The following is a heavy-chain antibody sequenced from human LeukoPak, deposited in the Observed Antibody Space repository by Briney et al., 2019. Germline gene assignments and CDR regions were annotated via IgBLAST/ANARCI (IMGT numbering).Heavy chain of an antibody. CDR3: ASDEGYCSSTSCSLGAFDI. Sequence: GGSLRLSCAASGFTFSSYAMHWVRQAPGKGLEWVSAISGSGGSTYYADSVKGRFTISRDNSKNTLYLQMNSLRAEDTAVYYCASDEGYCSSTSCSLGAFDIWGQGTMVTVSS. V-gene: IGHV3-23*01. D-gene: IGHD2-2*01. CDR1: GFTFSSYA. J-gene: IGHJ3*02. CDR2: ISGSGGST.